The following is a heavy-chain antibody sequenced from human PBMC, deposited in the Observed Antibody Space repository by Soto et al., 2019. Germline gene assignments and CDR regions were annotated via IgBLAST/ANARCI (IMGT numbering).Heavy chain of an antibody. CDR1: GGSISSYY. J-gene: IGHJ4*02. CDR2: IYYSGST. Sequence: PSETLSLTCTVSGGSISSYYWSWIRQPPGKGLEWIGYIYYSGSTYYNPSLQSRVTISADTSKNQVSLKVNSVTAADTAMYYCARDHPHSYGVYYFDYWGQGTLVTVSS. D-gene: IGHD5-18*01. CDR3: ARDHPHSYGVYYFDY. V-gene: IGHV4-59*01.